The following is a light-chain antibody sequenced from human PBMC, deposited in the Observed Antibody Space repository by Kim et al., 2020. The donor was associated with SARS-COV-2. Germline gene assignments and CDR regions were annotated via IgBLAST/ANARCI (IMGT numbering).Light chain of an antibody. CDR2: DDT. V-gene: IGLV1-51*01. Sequence: QSVLTQPPSVSAAPGQKVTISCSGTSSNIGNNYVSWYRQFPGAPPKLLIYDDTERPSGIPDRFSGSKSGASASLGITGLQTGDEADYYCGTWDSDLSAGVFGGGTQLTVL. J-gene: IGLJ3*02. CDR1: SSNIGNNY. CDR3: GTWDSDLSAGV.